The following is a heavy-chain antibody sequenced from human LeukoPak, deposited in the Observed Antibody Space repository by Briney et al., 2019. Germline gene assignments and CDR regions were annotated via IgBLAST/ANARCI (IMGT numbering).Heavy chain of an antibody. CDR2: IDWDDDK. D-gene: IGHD6-13*01. V-gene: IGHV2-70*11. J-gene: IGHJ4*02. CDR3: TRMPAAIGLALDY. CDR1: GFPLSTSGMC. Sequence: SGPALVKPTQTLTLTCTFSGFPLSTSGMCVSWIRQPPGKALEWLARIDWDDDKYYSTSLKTRLTISKDTSKNQVVLTMTNMDPVDTATYYCTRMPAAIGLALDYWGQGTLVTVAS.